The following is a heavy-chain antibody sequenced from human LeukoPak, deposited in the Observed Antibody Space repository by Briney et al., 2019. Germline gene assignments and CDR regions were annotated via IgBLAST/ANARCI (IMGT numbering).Heavy chain of an antibody. D-gene: IGHD3-10*01. Sequence: SETLSLTCTVSGGSISGSNSFWGWIRQPPGKGLEWIASIDYSGGVYYNPSLKSRVTISVDTSKNQFSLKVNSVTAADTAVYYRARRGGSGVRGDYYFDYWGQGTLVTVSS. V-gene: IGHV4-39*01. CDR2: IDYSGGV. CDR3: ARRGGSGVRGDYYFDY. CDR1: GGSISGSNSF. J-gene: IGHJ4*02.